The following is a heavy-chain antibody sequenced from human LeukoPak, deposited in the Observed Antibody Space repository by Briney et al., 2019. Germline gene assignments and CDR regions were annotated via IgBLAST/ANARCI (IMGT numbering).Heavy chain of an antibody. CDR2: ISYDGGNK. Sequence: GGSLRLSCAASGFTFSSYAMHWVRQAPGKGLEWVAVISYDGGNKYYADSAKGRFTISRDNAKNSLYLQMNSLRAEDTAVYYCARDLLLSDWYSYYFNYWGQGTLVTVSS. CDR1: GFTFSSYA. V-gene: IGHV3-30*04. CDR3: ARDLLLSDWYSYYFNY. D-gene: IGHD6-19*01. J-gene: IGHJ4*02.